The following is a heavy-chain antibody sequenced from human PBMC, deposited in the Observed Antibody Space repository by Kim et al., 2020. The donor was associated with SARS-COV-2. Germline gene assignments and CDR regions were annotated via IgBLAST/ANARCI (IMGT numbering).Heavy chain of an antibody. D-gene: IGHD5-12*01. J-gene: IGHJ4*02. Sequence: ASVKVSCKVSGYTLTELSMHWVRQAPGKGLEWMGGFDPEDGETIYAQKFQGRVTMTEDTSTDTAYMELSSLRSEDTAVYYCATLGGYNMPVKPRSVLFDYWVQGTLVTVSS. CDR2: FDPEDGET. CDR3: ATLGGYNMPVKPRSVLFDY. V-gene: IGHV1-24*01. CDR1: GYTLTELS.